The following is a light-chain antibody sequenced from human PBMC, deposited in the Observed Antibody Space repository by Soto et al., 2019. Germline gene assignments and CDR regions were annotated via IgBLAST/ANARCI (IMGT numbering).Light chain of an antibody. CDR3: QSADSSGTYPVV. CDR1: ALPKQY. J-gene: IGLJ2*01. CDR2: KDS. V-gene: IGLV3-25*03. Sequence: SYELTQPPSVSVSPGQTARITCSGDALPKQYAYWYQQKPGQAPVLVIYKDSERPSGIPERFSGSSSGITVTLTISGVQAEDEADYYCQSADSSGTYPVVFGGGTKVTVL.